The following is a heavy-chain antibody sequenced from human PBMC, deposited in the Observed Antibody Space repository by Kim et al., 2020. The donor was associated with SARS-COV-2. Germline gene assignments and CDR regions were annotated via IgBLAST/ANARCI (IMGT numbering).Heavy chain of an antibody. Sequence: SETLSLTCSVSGDSVSSGGYYWSWFRQHPGKGLEWIGYIYYSGSTYYNPSLKSRIHMSVDSSKNQLSLKLTSVTAADTAVYYCARDPFGSYYTWGQGTLVTVSS. CDR2: IYYSGST. CDR1: GDSVSSGGYY. V-gene: IGHV4-31*03. D-gene: IGHD3-10*01. J-gene: IGHJ4*02. CDR3: ARDPFGSYYT.